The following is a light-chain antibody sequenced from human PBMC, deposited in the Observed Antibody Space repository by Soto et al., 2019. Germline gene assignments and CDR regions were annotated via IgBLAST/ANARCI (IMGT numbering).Light chain of an antibody. Sequence: QSALTQPASVSGSPGQSIIISCTGTSSDIGSYDRVSWYQRHPGKAPKLMIYEDTRRPSGISNRFSGTKSGNTASLTISGLQAEDEADYFCGSYAGSSIVVVFGGGTKLTVL. CDR3: GSYAGSSIVVV. CDR1: SSDIGSYDR. CDR2: EDT. V-gene: IGLV2-23*02. J-gene: IGLJ3*02.